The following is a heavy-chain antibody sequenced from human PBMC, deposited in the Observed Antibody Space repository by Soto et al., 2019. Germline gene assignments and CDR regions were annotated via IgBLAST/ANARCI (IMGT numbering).Heavy chain of an antibody. J-gene: IGHJ4*02. CDR1: GFSVNDYA. CDR3: ARAMDVLSGSYFDY. D-gene: IGHD1-26*01. Sequence: QVQLVESGGGVVQPGRSLRLSCAASGFSVNDYATHWVRQAPGKGLEWVAFISYDGTKKYYADSVKGRFTISSDISENTVYLQRGRMRVEDTAEYFCARAMDVLSGSYFDYWGQGTLGTVSS. V-gene: IGHV3-30-3*01. CDR2: ISYDGTKK.